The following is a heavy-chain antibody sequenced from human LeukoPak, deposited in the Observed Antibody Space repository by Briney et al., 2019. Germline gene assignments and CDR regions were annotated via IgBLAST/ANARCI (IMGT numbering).Heavy chain of an antibody. Sequence: SETLSLTCTVSGGSISSSSYYWGWIRQPPGKGLEWIGSIYYSGSTNYNPSLKSRVTISLDASKNQFSLKLSSVTAADTAVYYCARETRAAAGNFDYWGQGTLVTVSS. CDR1: GGSISSSSYY. D-gene: IGHD6-13*01. V-gene: IGHV4-39*07. CDR2: IYYSGST. CDR3: ARETRAAAGNFDY. J-gene: IGHJ4*02.